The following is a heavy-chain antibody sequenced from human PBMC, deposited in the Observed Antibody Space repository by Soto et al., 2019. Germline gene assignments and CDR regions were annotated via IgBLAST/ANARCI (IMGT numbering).Heavy chain of an antibody. CDR2: IVPLFRTT. CDR1: GGTFSSYA. V-gene: IGHV1-69*06. Sequence: QVQLVQSRAEAKKPGSSVKVSCKTSGGTFSSYAISWVRQAPGQGLEWMGGIVPLFRTTNYAQTFQGRLTISADTSTSTAYMEMTSLNSDDTAVYYCATGFCTRSSCHSRIGPLLGFWGQGTLVTVSS. D-gene: IGHD2-2*01. J-gene: IGHJ4*02. CDR3: ATGFCTRSSCHSRIGPLLGF.